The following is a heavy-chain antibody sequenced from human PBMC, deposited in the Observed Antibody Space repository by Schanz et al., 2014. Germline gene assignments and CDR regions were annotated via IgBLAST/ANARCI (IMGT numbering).Heavy chain of an antibody. J-gene: IGHJ6*02. CDR3: ASLIGTTSAHFYGMDV. CDR1: GFTFSSYW. V-gene: IGHV3-66*01. D-gene: IGHD1-7*01. Sequence: VQLVESGGGLVQPGGSLRLSCAASGFTFSSYWMLWVRQAPGKGLVWVSVIYSGDNTYYADSVKGRFTISRDNSKNTVYLQMNSLRAEDTAVYFCASLIGTTSAHFYGMDVWGQGTTVTVSS. CDR2: IYSGDNT.